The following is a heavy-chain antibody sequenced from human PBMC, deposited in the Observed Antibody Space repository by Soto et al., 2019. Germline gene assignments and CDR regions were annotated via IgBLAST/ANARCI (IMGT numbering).Heavy chain of an antibody. J-gene: IGHJ4*02. Sequence: PGGSLRLSCAASGFSFRNYAMNWVRQAPGKGLEWVATISYNENNTYYADSVKGRFTIARDNSENTLYLQVNSLRAEDTAIYYCARDWGFDYWGLGTLVTVSS. CDR3: ARDWGFDY. CDR1: GFSFRNYA. CDR2: ISYNENNT. D-gene: IGHD3-16*01. V-gene: IGHV3-30-3*01.